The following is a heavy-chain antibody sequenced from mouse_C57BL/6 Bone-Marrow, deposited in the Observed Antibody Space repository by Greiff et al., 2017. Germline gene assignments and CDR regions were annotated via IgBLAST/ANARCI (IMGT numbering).Heavy chain of an antibody. V-gene: IGHV3-8*01. Sequence: EVQLVESGPGLAKPSQTLSLTCSVTGYSITSDYWNWIRIFPGNKLEYMGYISYSGSTYYNPSLKSRISITRDTSKNQYYLQLNSETTEDTATYNGASRGASSGPAWFAYWGQGTLVTVSA. CDR3: ASRGASSGPAWFAY. CDR1: GYSITSDY. J-gene: IGHJ3*01. D-gene: IGHD3-2*02. CDR2: ISYSGST.